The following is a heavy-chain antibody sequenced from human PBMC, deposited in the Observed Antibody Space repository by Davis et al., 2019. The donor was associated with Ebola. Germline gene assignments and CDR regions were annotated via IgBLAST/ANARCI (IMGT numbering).Heavy chain of an antibody. CDR3: ARAAVAGIDY. CDR1: GGSFSGYY. D-gene: IGHD6-19*01. Sequence: ETLSLTCAVYGGSFSGYYWSWIRQPPGKGLEWIGEINHSGSTNYNPSLKSRVTISVDKSKNQFSLKLSSVTAADTAVYYCARAAVAGIDYWGQGTLVTVSS. J-gene: IGHJ4*02. CDR2: INHSGST. V-gene: IGHV4-34*01.